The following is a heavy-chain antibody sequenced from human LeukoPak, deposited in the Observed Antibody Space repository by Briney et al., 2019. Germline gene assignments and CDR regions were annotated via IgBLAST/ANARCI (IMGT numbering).Heavy chain of an antibody. CDR3: VGDSWGTPTIIYGFEI. V-gene: IGHV4-59*11. Sequence: SETLSLTCIVSGVSISNHYWSWIRQPPGKALEWIGYIYYSGNTNYNPSLKYRVTISVSTSKNQISLRLNSVTTADTAVYYCVGDSWGTPTIIYGFEIWGQGTMVTISS. J-gene: IGHJ3*02. CDR1: GVSISNHY. CDR2: IYYSGNT. D-gene: IGHD3-16*01.